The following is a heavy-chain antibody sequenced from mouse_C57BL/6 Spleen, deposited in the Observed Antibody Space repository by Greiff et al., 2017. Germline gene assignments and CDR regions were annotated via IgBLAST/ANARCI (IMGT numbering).Heavy chain of an antibody. D-gene: IGHD2-3*01. CDR3: ARSGLLEYAMDY. V-gene: IGHV1-4*01. J-gene: IGHJ4*01. Sequence: QVQLQQSGAELARPGASVKMSCKASGYTFTCYTMPWVKQRPGQGLEWIGYINPSSGYTKYNQKFKDKATLTAEKSSSTAYMQLSSLTSEDSAVYYCARSGLLEYAMDYWGQGTSVTVSS. CDR1: GYTFTCYT. CDR2: INPSSGYT.